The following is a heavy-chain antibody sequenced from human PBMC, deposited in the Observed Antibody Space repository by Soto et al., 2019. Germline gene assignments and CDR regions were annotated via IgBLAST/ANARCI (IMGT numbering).Heavy chain of an antibody. CDR2: IYYSGRT. CDR1: GGSISSSSYY. Sequence: QLQLQESGPGLVKPSETLSLTCTVSGGSISSSSYYWGWIRQPPGKGLEWIGSIYYSGRTYYSPALKSQVTISGDTCKNHLSPQLRSVTAADTAVYVCSPQVSGGWYYDNWGQGSLVTVSS. D-gene: IGHD6-19*01. CDR3: SPQVSGGWYYDN. J-gene: IGHJ4*02. V-gene: IGHV4-39*01.